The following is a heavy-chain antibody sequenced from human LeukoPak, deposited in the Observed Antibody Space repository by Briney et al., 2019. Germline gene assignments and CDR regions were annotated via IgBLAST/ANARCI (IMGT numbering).Heavy chain of an antibody. J-gene: IGHJ6*03. CDR1: GFTFDDYA. D-gene: IGHD5-12*01. V-gene: IGHV3-43D*03. Sequence: GGSLRLSCAASGFTFDDYAMHWVRQAPGKGLEWVSLISWDGGSTYYADSVKGRFTISRDNSKNSLYLQMNSLRAEDTALYYCARGRLGGVNYYMDVWGKGTTVTVSS. CDR2: ISWDGGST. CDR3: ARGRLGGVNYYMDV.